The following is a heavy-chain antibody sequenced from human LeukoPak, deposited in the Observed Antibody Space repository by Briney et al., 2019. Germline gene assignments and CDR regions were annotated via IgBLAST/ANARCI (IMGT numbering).Heavy chain of an antibody. V-gene: IGHV1-2*06. CDR1: GYTFTDPY. J-gene: IGHJ4*02. D-gene: IGHD3-3*01. CDR2: INPNSGGT. CDR3: ARDGSTIFGVVLLDY. Sequence: ASVKVSCKASGYTFTDPYLHWVRQAPGQGLEWMGRINPNSGGTNYAQKLQGRVNMSRDTSISTAYMEVSRLRSDDTAVYYCARDGSTIFGVVLLDYWGQGTLVTVFS.